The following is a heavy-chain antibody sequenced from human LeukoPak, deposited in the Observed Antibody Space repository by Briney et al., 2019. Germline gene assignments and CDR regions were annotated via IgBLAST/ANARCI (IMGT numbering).Heavy chain of an antibody. Sequence: GASVKVSCKASGGTFSSYAISWVRQAPGQGLEWMGGIIPIFGTANYAQKFQGRVTITTDESTSTAYMELSSLRSADTAVYYCAGGRVYSLLDFWGQGTLVAVSS. CDR1: GGTFSSYA. J-gene: IGHJ4*02. CDR2: IIPIFGTA. CDR3: AGGRVYSLLDF. V-gene: IGHV1-69*05. D-gene: IGHD5-18*01.